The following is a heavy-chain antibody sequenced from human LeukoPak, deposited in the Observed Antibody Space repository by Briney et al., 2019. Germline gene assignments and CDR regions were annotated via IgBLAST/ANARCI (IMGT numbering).Heavy chain of an antibody. D-gene: IGHD5-24*01. CDR3: ARDGYNLFDY. Sequence: GGSLRLSCAASGLTVSSNYMNWVRQAPGKGLEWVSYISSSSRTIYYADSVKGRFTISRGNAKNSLYLQMNSLRAEDTAVYYCARDGYNLFDYWGQGTLVTVSS. V-gene: IGHV3-48*04. CDR1: GLTVSSNY. CDR2: ISSSSRTI. J-gene: IGHJ4*02.